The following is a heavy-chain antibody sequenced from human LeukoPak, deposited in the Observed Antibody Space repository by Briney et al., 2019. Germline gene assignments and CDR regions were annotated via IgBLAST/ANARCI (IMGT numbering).Heavy chain of an antibody. D-gene: IGHD4-17*01. CDR3: ARDTSVSGYGVDY. Sequence: SETLSLTCAVYGGSFSGYYWSWIRQHPGKGLEWIGYIYYSGSTYYNPSLKSRVTISVDTSKNQFSLKLSSVTAADTAVYYCARDTSVSGYGVDYWGQGTLVTVSS. CDR1: GGSFSGYY. V-gene: IGHV4-31*11. CDR2: IYYSGST. J-gene: IGHJ4*02.